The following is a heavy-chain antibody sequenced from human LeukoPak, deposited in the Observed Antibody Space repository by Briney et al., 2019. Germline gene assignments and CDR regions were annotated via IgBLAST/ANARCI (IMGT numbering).Heavy chain of an antibody. Sequence: PGRSLRLSCAASGFTFRSYGMHWVRQAPGKGLEWVAVISYDTNIKSYTDSVKGRFTISRDNSKNTLYLQMNSLRAEDTAVYYCAKVITYDSSGYYRHPDYWGQGTLVTVSS. J-gene: IGHJ4*02. CDR1: GFTFRSYG. D-gene: IGHD3-22*01. V-gene: IGHV3-30*18. CDR2: ISYDTNIK. CDR3: AKVITYDSSGYYRHPDY.